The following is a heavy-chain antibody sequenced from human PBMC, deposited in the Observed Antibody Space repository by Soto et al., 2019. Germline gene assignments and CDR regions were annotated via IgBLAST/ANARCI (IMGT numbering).Heavy chain of an antibody. CDR2: TYYRSKWYN. Sequence: SQTLSLTCATSGDSVSSNSAAWNWIRQSPSRGLEWLGRTYYRSKWYNDYAVSVKSRITINPDTSKNQFSLQLNSVTPEDTAVYYCARDLSAAGTGGYYYYGMDVWGQGTTVTVSS. CDR1: GDSVSSNSAA. CDR3: ARDLSAAGTGGYYYYGMDV. J-gene: IGHJ6*02. D-gene: IGHD6-13*01. V-gene: IGHV6-1*01.